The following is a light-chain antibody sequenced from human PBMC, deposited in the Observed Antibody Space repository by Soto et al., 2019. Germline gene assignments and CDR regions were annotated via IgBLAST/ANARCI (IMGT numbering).Light chain of an antibody. CDR2: AAS. CDR3: QQSYSTPYT. J-gene: IGKJ2*01. CDR1: QTIITY. Sequence: DIQMTQSPSSLSASVGDRVTITCRASQTIITYLNWYQQKPGQAPKLLIYAASSLQSEVPSRFSGSGSGTDFTLTISSLPPEDCATYYCQQSYSTPYTFGKGTKLEIK. V-gene: IGKV1-39*01.